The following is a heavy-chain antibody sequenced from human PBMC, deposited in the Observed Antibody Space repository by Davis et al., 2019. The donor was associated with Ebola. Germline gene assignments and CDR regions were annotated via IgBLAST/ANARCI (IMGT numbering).Heavy chain of an antibody. CDR1: GGTFSNQA. J-gene: IGHJ4*02. V-gene: IGHV1-69*10. Sequence: SVKVSCKASGGTFSNQAISWVRQASGQGLEWMGGILISLGRANYAQKFQGRVKITADRSTSKVYMEVKSLRTEDTAVYYCMRGGSDYGDWGQGTLVTVSS. CDR2: ILISLGRA. D-gene: IGHD4-17*01. CDR3: MRGGSDYGD.